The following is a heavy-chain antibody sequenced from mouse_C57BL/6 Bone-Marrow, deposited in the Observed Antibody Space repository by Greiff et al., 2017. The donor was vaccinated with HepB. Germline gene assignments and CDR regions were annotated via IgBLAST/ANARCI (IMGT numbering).Heavy chain of an antibody. D-gene: IGHD2-3*01. CDR3: TTSGYYMDY. V-gene: IGHV14-4*01. J-gene: IGHJ4*01. CDR1: GFNIKDDY. Sequence: VQLQQSGAELVRPGASVKLSCTASGFNIKDDYMHWVKQRPEQGLEWIGWIDPENGDTEYASKFQGKATITADTSSNTAYLQLIILTSEDTAVYYCTTSGYYMDYWGQGTSVTVSS. CDR2: IDPENGDT.